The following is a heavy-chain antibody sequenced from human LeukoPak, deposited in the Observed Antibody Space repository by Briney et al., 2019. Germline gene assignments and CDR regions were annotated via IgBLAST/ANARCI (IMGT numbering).Heavy chain of an antibody. CDR1: GFTFSSYG. V-gene: IGHV3-23*01. J-gene: IGHJ6*02. Sequence: GGSLRLSCAASGFTFSSYGMSWVRQAPGKGLEWVSSISATGGKIYYADSMKGRFTISRDNSRSTLYLEMNSLRGDDTAVYYCAKGSCSRTSSSCSLAYYYIMDVWGQGTTVTVSS. CDR3: AKGSCSRTSSSCSLAYYYIMDV. CDR2: ISATGGKI. D-gene: IGHD2-2*01.